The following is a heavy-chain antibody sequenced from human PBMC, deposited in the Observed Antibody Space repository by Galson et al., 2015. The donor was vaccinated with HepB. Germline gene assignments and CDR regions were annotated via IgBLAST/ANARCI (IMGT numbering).Heavy chain of an antibody. V-gene: IGHV3-30*04. CDR1: GFTFSSYA. CDR3: ARAKSWFDP. Sequence: SLRLSCAASGFTFSSYAMHWVRQAPGKGLEWVAVISYDGSNKYYADSVKGRFTISRDNSKNTLYLQMNSLRAEDTAVYYCARAKSWFDPWGQGTLVTVSS. CDR2: ISYDGSNK. J-gene: IGHJ5*02.